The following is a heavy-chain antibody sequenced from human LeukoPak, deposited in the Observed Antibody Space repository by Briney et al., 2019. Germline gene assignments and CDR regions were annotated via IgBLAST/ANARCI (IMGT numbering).Heavy chain of an antibody. CDR2: ISYDGSNK. J-gene: IGHJ6*02. D-gene: IGHD1-14*01. Sequence: GGSLRLSCEASGFTFSSYAMHWVRQAPGKGLEWVAVISYDGSNKYYADSVKGRFTISRDNSKNTLYLQMNSLRAEDTAVYYCARDPAQENQYGMDVWGQGTTVTVSS. CDR1: GFTFSSYA. V-gene: IGHV3-30-3*01. CDR3: ARDPAQENQYGMDV.